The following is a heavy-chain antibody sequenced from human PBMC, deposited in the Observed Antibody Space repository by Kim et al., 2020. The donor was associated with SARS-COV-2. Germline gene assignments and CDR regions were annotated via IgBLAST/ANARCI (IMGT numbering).Heavy chain of an antibody. CDR3: ATTPPIGYSNSLH. J-gene: IGHJ1*01. CDR1: GFTFSSYV. V-gene: IGHV3-30*03. CDR2: ISYDGSNK. D-gene: IGHD5-18*01. Sequence: GGSLRLSCAASGFTFSSYVMHWVRQAPGKRLEWVTFISYDGSNKNYAGSVKGRFTISRDNSRNTVYLQMNSLRVEDTALYYCATTPPIGYSNSLHWGQGT.